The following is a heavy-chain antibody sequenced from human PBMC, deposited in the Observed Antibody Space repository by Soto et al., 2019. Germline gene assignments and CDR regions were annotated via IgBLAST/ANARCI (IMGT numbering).Heavy chain of an antibody. J-gene: IGHJ4*02. CDR3: VKRRDISAGFDY. CDR2: IYWDDDK. CDR1: GFSLSTSGVG. Sequence: SGPTLVNPTQTLTLTCTFSGFSLSTSGVGVGWIRQPPGKALEWLALIYWDDDKRYSPSLKSRLTITKETSKNQVVLTMTNMDHVHTDTYYLVKRRDISAGFDYWGQGNLVTVS. V-gene: IGHV2-5*02. D-gene: IGHD6-25*01.